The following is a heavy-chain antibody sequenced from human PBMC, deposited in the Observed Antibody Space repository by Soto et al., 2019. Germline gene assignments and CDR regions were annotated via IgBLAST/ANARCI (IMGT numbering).Heavy chain of an antibody. V-gene: IGHV1-3*01. D-gene: IGHD2-21*02. CDR1: GYTVTIYA. CDR2: INAGNGNT. CDR3: ARSIVVVTALDY. J-gene: IGHJ4*02. Sequence: ASVKVSCKASGYTVTIYAMHWVRQAPGQRLEWMGWINAGNGNTKYSQKCQGRVTITRDTSASTAYMELSSLRSEDTAVYYCARSIVVVTALDYWGQGTLVTVSS.